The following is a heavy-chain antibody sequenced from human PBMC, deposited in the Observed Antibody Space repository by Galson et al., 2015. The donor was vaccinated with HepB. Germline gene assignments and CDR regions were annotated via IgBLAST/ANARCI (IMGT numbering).Heavy chain of an antibody. CDR1: GFTFSSYS. J-gene: IGHJ4*02. D-gene: IGHD2-2*02. CDR3: ARSLVTTLSVFTIPPDY. CDR2: ISSNSHYI. Sequence: SLRLSCAATGFTFSSYSMNWLRQAPGKGLEWVSFISSNSHYIYYRDSVKGRFTISRDNAKNSVYLQMNSLGVEDTAVYYCARSLVTTLSVFTIPPDYWGQGTLFTVSS. V-gene: IGHV3-21*01.